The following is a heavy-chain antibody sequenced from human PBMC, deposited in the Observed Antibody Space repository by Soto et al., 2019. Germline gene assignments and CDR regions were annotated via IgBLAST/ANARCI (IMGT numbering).Heavy chain of an antibody. D-gene: IGHD1-1*01. J-gene: IGHJ4*02. CDR3: ARGRYGDY. CDR2: ISAHNGNT. Sequence: QVHLVHSGAEVRKPGASVKVSCKGSGYTFTTYGITWVRQAPGQGLEWMGWISAHNGNTNYAQKLQGRVTVTRDTSTSTAYMELRNLRSDDTAVYYCARGRYGDYWGQGALVTVSS. CDR1: GYTFTTYG. V-gene: IGHV1-18*01.